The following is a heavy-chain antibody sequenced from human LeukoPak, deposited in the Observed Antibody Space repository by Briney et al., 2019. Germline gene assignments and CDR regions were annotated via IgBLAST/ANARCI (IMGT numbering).Heavy chain of an antibody. D-gene: IGHD6-19*01. J-gene: IGHJ5*02. CDR2: ISAYNGNT. V-gene: IGHV1-18*01. CDR3: ARAIVVAGTSNNWFDP. Sequence: GASVKVSCKASGYTFTSYGNSWVRQAPGQGLEWMGWISAYNGNTNYAQKLQGRVTMTTDTSTSTAYMELRSLRSDDTAVYYCARAIVVAGTSNNWFDPWGQGTLVTVSS. CDR1: GYTFTSYG.